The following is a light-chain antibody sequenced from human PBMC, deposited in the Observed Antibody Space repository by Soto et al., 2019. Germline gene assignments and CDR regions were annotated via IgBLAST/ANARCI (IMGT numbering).Light chain of an antibody. J-gene: IGKJ2*01. CDR1: QSVSSN. V-gene: IGKV3-15*01. CDR2: YAS. Sequence: EIVMTQSPATLSVSPGESATLSCRASQSVSSNLAWYQQKPGQAPRLLIYYASTRATGIPDRFSGSGSGTEFTLTISSLQSEDFAVYYCQQYNNWYTFGQGTKLEI. CDR3: QQYNNWYT.